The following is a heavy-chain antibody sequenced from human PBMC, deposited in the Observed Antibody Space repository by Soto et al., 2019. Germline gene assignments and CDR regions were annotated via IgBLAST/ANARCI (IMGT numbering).Heavy chain of an antibody. CDR1: RFTFSNYA. D-gene: IGHD2-21*01. V-gene: IGHV3-23*01. J-gene: IGHJ6*02. CDR2: ISDSSGRT. Sequence: EVQLLESGGGLVQPGGSLRLSCAASRFTFSNYAMNWVRQAPGKGLAWVSAISDSSGRTYYADSVKGRFTVSRDNSKNTLYLQMNSLRAEDTAVYYCAKVRASYLSASYFYYGLEVWGQGTTVTVSS. CDR3: AKVRASYLSASYFYYGLEV.